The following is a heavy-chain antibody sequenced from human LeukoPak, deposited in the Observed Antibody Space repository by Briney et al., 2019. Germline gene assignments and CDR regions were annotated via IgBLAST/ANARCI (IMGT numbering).Heavy chain of an antibody. J-gene: IGHJ2*01. D-gene: IGHD6-19*01. Sequence: ASETLSLTCAVYGGSFSGYYWSWIRQPPGKGLEWIGYIYYSGSTNYNPSLKSRVTISVDTSKNQFSLKLSSVTAADTAVYYCARPAGAVAGRKVNWYFDLWGRGTLVTVSS. V-gene: IGHV4-59*01. CDR2: IYYSGST. CDR1: GGSFSGYY. CDR3: ARPAGAVAGRKVNWYFDL.